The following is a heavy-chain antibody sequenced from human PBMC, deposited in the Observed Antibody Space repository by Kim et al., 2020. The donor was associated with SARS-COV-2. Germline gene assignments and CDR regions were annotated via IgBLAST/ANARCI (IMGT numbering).Heavy chain of an antibody. CDR1: GFTFSSYG. J-gene: IGHJ3*02. CDR3: AKDLRAAARGAFDI. V-gene: IGHV3-30*18. CDR2: ISYDGSNK. D-gene: IGHD6-13*01. Sequence: LSLTCAASGFTFSSYGMHWVRQAPGKGLEWVAVISYDGSNKYYADSVKGRFTISRDNSKNTLYLQMNSLRAEDTAVYYCAKDLRAAARGAFDIWGQGTMVTVSS.